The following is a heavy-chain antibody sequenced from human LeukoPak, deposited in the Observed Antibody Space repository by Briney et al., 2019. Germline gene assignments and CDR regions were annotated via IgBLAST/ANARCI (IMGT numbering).Heavy chain of an antibody. D-gene: IGHD3-22*01. Sequence: SGPTLVNPTQTLTLTCTFSGFSLSTSGMCVSWIRQPPGKALEWLARSDWDDDKYYSTSLKTRLTISKDTSKNQVVLTMTNMDPVDTATYYCARILDTYYYVSSGYGDDYWGQGTLVTVSS. V-gene: IGHV2-70*11. CDR3: ARILDTYYYVSSGYGDDY. CDR2: SDWDDDK. J-gene: IGHJ4*02. CDR1: GFSLSTSGMC.